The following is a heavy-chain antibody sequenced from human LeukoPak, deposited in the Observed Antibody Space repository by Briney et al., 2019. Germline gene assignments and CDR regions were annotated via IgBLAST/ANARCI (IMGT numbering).Heavy chain of an antibody. J-gene: IGHJ4*02. CDR2: IRYDGTNT. Sequence: GGSLRLSCAASGFTFNSYGMHWVRQAPGKGLEWVAFIRYDGTNTYYADSVKGRFTISRDNSKNTVYLQMNSLRVEDTAVYYCARGALGYSGYDQTFDYWAQGTLVTVSS. V-gene: IGHV3-30*02. D-gene: IGHD5-12*01. CDR1: GFTFNSYG. CDR3: ARGALGYSGYDQTFDY.